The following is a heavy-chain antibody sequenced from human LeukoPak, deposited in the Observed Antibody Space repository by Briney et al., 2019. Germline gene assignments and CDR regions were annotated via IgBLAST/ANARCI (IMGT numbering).Heavy chain of an antibody. Sequence: GGSLRLSCAASGFTVSSNYMSWVRQAPGKGLEWVSVIYSGGSTYYADSVKGRFTISRHNSKNTLYLQMNRLRAEDTAVYYCARVGGSYYDAFDIWGQGTMVTVSS. J-gene: IGHJ3*02. CDR1: GFTVSSNY. V-gene: IGHV3-53*04. CDR2: IYSGGST. CDR3: ARVGGSYYDAFDI. D-gene: IGHD1-26*01.